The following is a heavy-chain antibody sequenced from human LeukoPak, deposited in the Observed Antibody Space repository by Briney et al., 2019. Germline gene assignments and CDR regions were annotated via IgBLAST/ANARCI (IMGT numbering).Heavy chain of an antibody. Sequence: SETLSLTCTVSGGSISSYYWSWIRQPAGKGLEWIGRIYTSGSTNYNPSLKSRVTMSVDTSKNQFSLKLSSVTAADTAVYYCARWRNHWGIWCYAGGAFDVWGQGTMVTVSS. J-gene: IGHJ3*01. CDR3: ARWRNHWGIWCYAGGAFDV. CDR1: GGSISSYY. D-gene: IGHD3-16*01. V-gene: IGHV4-4*07. CDR2: IYTSGST.